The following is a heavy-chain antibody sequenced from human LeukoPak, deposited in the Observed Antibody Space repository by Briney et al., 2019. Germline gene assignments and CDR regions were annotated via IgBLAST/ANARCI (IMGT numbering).Heavy chain of an antibody. J-gene: IGHJ4*02. V-gene: IGHV4-30-2*01. CDR2: IHHSGST. CDR1: GDSISSGTFY. CDR3: ARTGGGYSYGRQLDY. D-gene: IGHD5-18*01. Sequence: SQTLSLTCTVSGDSISSGTFYWSWIRQPPGKGLEWVGYIHHSGSTYYNPSLKSRVTISVDTSKNQFSLKLSSVTAADTAVYYCARTGGGYSYGRQLDYWGQGTLVTVSS.